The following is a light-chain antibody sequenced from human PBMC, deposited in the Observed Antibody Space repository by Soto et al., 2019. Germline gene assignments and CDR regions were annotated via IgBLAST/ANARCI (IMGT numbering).Light chain of an antibody. J-gene: IGKJ1*01. V-gene: IGKV3-15*01. CDR1: QSVSSN. CDR3: QQYNSWPRT. CDR2: GAS. Sequence: EIVMTQSPGTLSVSPGERATLSCRASQSVSSNLAWYQQKPGQAPRLLIYGASTRATAMPARFSGSASGTEFTLTISSLQSEDFAVYYCQQYNSWPRTFGQGTKVEIK.